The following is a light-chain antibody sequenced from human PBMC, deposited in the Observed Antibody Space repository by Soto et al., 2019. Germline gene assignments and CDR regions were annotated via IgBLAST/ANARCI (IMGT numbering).Light chain of an antibody. CDR1: SSDVGGYNY. J-gene: IGLJ3*02. V-gene: IGLV2-8*01. CDR3: SSYAGSNNWV. CDR2: EVS. Sequence: QSALTQPPSASGSPGQSVTISCTGTSSDVGGYNYVSWYQQHPGKAPKLMISEVSKRPSGVPDRFSGSKSGNTASLTVSGLQTEDEADYYRSSYAGSNNWVFGGGTQLTVL.